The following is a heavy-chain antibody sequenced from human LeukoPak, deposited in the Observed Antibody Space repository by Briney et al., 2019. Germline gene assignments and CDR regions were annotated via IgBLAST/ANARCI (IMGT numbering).Heavy chain of an antibody. Sequence: PSETLSLTCTVSGGSTSSSNYYWAWIRQPPGKGLEWIGSIYYSGSTYYNPSLKSRVTISADTSKNQSSLTLSSVTAADTAVYYCARRIIVATIDHWGQGTLVTVSS. CDR2: IYYSGST. D-gene: IGHD5-12*01. CDR1: GGSTSSSNYY. V-gene: IGHV4-39*01. CDR3: ARRIIVATIDH. J-gene: IGHJ4*02.